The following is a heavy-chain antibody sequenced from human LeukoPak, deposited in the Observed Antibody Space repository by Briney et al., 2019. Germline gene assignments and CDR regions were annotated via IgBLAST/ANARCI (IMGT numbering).Heavy chain of an antibody. J-gene: IGHJ6*03. CDR2: ISGSGGST. CDR3: AKSFSGWYYYMDV. V-gene: IGHV3-23*01. D-gene: IGHD6-19*01. Sequence: PGGSLRLSCAASGFTFSSHAMSWVRQAPGKGLEWVSAISGSGGSTYYADSVKGRFTISRDNSKNTLYLQMNSLRAEDTAVYYCAKSFSGWYYYMDVWGKGTTVTVSS. CDR1: GFTFSSHA.